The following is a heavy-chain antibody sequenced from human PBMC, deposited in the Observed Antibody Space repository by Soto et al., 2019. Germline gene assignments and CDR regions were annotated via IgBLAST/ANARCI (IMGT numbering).Heavy chain of an antibody. Sequence: TLSLTCTVSGGSISSGDYYWSWIRQPPGKGLKWIGYIYNSGSTYYNPSLKSRVTISVDTSKNQFSMKLSSVTAADTAVYYCARAYGDYVEDDAFDIWGQGTMVTVSS. J-gene: IGHJ3*02. V-gene: IGHV4-30-4*01. CDR2: IYNSGST. CDR3: ARAYGDYVEDDAFDI. D-gene: IGHD4-17*01. CDR1: GGSISSGDYY.